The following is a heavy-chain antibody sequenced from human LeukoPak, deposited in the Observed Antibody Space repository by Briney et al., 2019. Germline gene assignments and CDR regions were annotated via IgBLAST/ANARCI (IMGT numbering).Heavy chain of an antibody. V-gene: IGHV4-38-2*02. Sequence: PSETLSLTCTVSGYSISSGYYWAWIRQPPGKGLEWSGSIYHSGSTYYHPSLKSRVPISVDTSKIQLSLKLSSVTAADTAVYYCATWGYSGYDFLSPFDYWGQGTLVTVSS. CDR1: GYSISSGYY. D-gene: IGHD5-12*01. J-gene: IGHJ4*02. CDR2: IYHSGST. CDR3: ATWGYSGYDFLSPFDY.